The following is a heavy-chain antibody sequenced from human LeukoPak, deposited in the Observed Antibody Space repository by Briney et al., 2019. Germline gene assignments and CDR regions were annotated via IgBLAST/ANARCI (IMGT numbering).Heavy chain of an antibody. CDR3: ARARVSGSASSIY. CDR2: INPYGGGT. V-gene: IGHV1-2*06. Sequence: GASVKVFCRTSGYTFTDYYIHWVRRAPGQGLEWMGRINPYGGGTNSAQKFQGRVTMTRDTSISTAYMELSSLTSDDTAVYYCARARVSGSASSIYWGQGTLVTVSS. CDR1: GYTFTDYY. J-gene: IGHJ4*02. D-gene: IGHD6-13*01.